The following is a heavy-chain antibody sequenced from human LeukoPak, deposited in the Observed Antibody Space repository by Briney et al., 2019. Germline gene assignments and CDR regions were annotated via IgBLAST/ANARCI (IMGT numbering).Heavy chain of an antibody. V-gene: IGHV4-38-2*02. CDR3: ARANYYDNSGYSRGAFDI. CDR1: GYSITSVFC. CDR2: IYHSGRT. Sequence: SETLSLTCTVSGYSITSVFCRGWIRQPPGKGLEWIGSIYHSGRTYYNPSLKSRVTISVDTSKNQFSLKLTSVTAADTALYYCARANYYDNSGYSRGAFDIWGPGTMVTVSS. D-gene: IGHD3-22*01. J-gene: IGHJ3*02.